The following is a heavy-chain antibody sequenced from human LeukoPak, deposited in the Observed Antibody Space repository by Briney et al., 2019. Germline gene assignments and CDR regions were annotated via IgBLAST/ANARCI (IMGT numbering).Heavy chain of an antibody. CDR1: GGSLSSSRYY. CDR3: ARRVGATSLDY. Sequence: SETLSLTCTVSGGSLSSSRYYWGWIRQPPGMGLVWIGSIYYSGSTYYNPSLKSRVTISVDTSKNQFSLKLSSVTAADTAVYYCARRVGATSLDYWGQGTLVTVSS. CDR2: IYYSGST. D-gene: IGHD1-26*01. J-gene: IGHJ4*02. V-gene: IGHV4-39*01.